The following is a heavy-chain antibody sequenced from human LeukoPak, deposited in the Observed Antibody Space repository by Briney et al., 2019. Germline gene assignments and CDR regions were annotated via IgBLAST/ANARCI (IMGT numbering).Heavy chain of an antibody. Sequence: GGSLRLSCAASGFTVRNYYMAWVRQAPGKGLEWVSVIYSGGDTYYADSVKGRFTISRDNAKNSLYLQMNSLRAEDTAVYYCARQYYYGSGSYTPFDYWGQGTLVTVSS. D-gene: IGHD3-10*01. J-gene: IGHJ4*02. CDR3: ARQYYYGSGSYTPFDY. CDR1: GFTVRNYY. CDR2: IYSGGDT. V-gene: IGHV3-66*04.